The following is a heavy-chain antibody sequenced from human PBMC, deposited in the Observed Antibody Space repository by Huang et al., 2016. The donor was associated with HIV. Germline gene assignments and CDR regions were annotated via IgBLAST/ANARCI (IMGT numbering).Heavy chain of an antibody. V-gene: IGHV4-39*01. CDR2: SYYKGRN. Sequence: QLLLQESDPGLVKPSEALALTGAVSGGSIRSSDYHWGWIRQPPGKGLGWIGRSYYKGRNQGSPSLKSRFTIAVDTSKHLLFLNLTSMTAADTAVYYCARHREGPVAYYSGWGSHLNYMDVWGRGRTVVVSS. J-gene: IGHJ6*03. CDR1: GGSIRSSDYH. D-gene: IGHD3-10*01. CDR3: ARHREGPVAYYSGWGSHLNYMDV.